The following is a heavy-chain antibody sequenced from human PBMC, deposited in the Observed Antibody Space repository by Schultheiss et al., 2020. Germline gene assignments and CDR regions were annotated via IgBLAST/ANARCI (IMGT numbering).Heavy chain of an antibody. V-gene: IGHV3-21*01. J-gene: IGHJ5*02. CDR3: ARAGIAAAGYNWFDP. D-gene: IGHD6-13*01. CDR1: GFTFSSYS. Sequence: GGSLRLSCAASGFTFSSYSMNWVRQAPGKGLEWVSSISSSSSYIYYADSVKGRFTISRDNAKNSLYLQMNSLRAEDTAVYYCARAGIAAAGYNWFDPWGQGTLVTVSS. CDR2: ISSSSSYI.